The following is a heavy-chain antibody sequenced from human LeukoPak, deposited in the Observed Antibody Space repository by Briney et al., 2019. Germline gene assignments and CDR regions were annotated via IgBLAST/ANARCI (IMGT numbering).Heavy chain of an antibody. J-gene: IGHJ4*02. Sequence: PGGSLRLSCAASGFTFSGHWMSWVRQAPGKGLEWVANIKQDGSEKYYVDSVKGRFTISRDNAKNSLYLQMNSLRAEDTAVYYCARGAWTFDYWGQGTLVSVSS. CDR2: IKQDGSEK. CDR1: GFTFSGHW. D-gene: IGHD3/OR15-3a*01. V-gene: IGHV3-7*01. CDR3: ARGAWTFDY.